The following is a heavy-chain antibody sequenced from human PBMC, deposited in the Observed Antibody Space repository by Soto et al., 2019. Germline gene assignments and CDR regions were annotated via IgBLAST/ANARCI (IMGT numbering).Heavy chain of an antibody. Sequence: GGSLRLSCAASGFTFDDYAMHWVRQAPGKGLEWVSGISWNSGSIGYADSVKGRFTISRDNAKNSLYLQMNSLRAEDTALYYCAKGGVRGYYYCYGMDVWGQGTTVTVSS. CDR3: AKGGVRGYYYCYGMDV. CDR2: ISWNSGSI. V-gene: IGHV3-9*01. D-gene: IGHD3-10*01. CDR1: GFTFDDYA. J-gene: IGHJ6*02.